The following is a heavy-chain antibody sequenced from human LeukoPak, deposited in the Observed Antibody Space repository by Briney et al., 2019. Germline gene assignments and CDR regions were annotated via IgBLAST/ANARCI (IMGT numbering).Heavy chain of an antibody. Sequence: PGGSLRLSCAASGFIFSSKWMSWVRQAPGKGLEWVGNIPSHGRDQYPVGSVKGRFTISRDNARNSLFLQMNSLRVEDTAVYYCASQSYARFDPWGQGTLVTVSS. CDR1: GFIFSSKW. CDR2: IPSHGRDQ. V-gene: IGHV3-7*01. D-gene: IGHD3-16*01. CDR3: ASQSYARFDP. J-gene: IGHJ5*02.